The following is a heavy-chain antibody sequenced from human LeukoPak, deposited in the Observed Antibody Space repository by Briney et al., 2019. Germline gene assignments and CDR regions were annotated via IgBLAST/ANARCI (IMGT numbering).Heavy chain of an antibody. J-gene: IGHJ4*02. D-gene: IGHD4-11*01. CDR2: INHSGST. CDR3: ARGATPTVTTFDY. CDR1: GGSFSGYY. V-gene: IGHV4-34*01. Sequence: SETLSLTCAVYGGSFSGYYRSWIRQPPGKGLEWIGEINHSGSTNYNPSLKSRVTISVDTSKNQFSLKLSSVTAADTAVYYCARGATPTVTTFDYWGQGTLVTVSS.